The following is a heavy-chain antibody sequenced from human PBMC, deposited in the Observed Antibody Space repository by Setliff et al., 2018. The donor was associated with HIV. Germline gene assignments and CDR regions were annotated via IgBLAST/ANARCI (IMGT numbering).Heavy chain of an antibody. J-gene: IGHJ3*02. CDR2: ISAYNGNT. Sequence: GASVKVSCKASGYTFSSYGISWVRQAPGQGAEWMGWISAYNGNTNYAQKLQGRVTMTTDTSTSTAYMELRSLRSDDTAVYYCARGYYNFWSGYYDSRFPNPIDAFDIWGQGTMVTVSS. V-gene: IGHV1-18*01. CDR1: GYTFSSYG. D-gene: IGHD3-3*01. CDR3: ARGYYNFWSGYYDSRFPNPIDAFDI.